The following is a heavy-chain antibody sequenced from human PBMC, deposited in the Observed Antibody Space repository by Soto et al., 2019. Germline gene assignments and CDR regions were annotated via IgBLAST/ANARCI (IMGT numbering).Heavy chain of an antibody. J-gene: IGHJ5*02. CDR1: GFRFSGYG. Sequence: LRLSCAVSGFRFSGYGMHWVRQAPGKGLEWLAAISGDGSKKYFGDSVKGRFTISRDNSKNTLDLQINSLRAEDTAVYYCAKDRECEHNNGWTQASWGQGTQVIVYS. CDR3: AKDRECEHNNGWTQAS. CDR2: ISGDGSKK. D-gene: IGHD6-19*01. V-gene: IGHV3-30*18.